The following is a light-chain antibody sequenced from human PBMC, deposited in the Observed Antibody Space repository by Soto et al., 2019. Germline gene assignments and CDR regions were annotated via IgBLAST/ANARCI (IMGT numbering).Light chain of an antibody. Sequence: DIQMTQSPYSLSVSVGDRFAITCQASQDISNYLNWYQQKPGKAPKLLIYDASNLETGVPSRFSGSGSGTDFTFTISSLQPEDIATYYCQQYDNLPVTFGGGTKVDIK. V-gene: IGKV1-33*01. CDR1: QDISNY. CDR2: DAS. J-gene: IGKJ4*01. CDR3: QQYDNLPVT.